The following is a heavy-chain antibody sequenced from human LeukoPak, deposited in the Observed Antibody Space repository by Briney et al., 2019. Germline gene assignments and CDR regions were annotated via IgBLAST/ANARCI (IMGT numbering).Heavy chain of an antibody. D-gene: IGHD2-21*02. V-gene: IGHV1-2*02. Sequence: GASVKVSCKASGYTFTGYYMHWVRQAPGQGLEWMGWINPNSGGTNYAQKFQGRVTMTRDTSISTAYMELSRLRSEDTAVYYCARAGSDYCGGDCPKFDYWGQGTLVTVSS. CDR2: INPNSGGT. J-gene: IGHJ4*02. CDR1: GYTFTGYY. CDR3: ARAGSDYCGGDCPKFDY.